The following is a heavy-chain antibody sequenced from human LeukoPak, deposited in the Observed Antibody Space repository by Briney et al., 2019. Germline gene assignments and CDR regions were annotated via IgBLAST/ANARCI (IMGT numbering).Heavy chain of an antibody. D-gene: IGHD3-9*01. Sequence: PGASLRLSCAASGFTFSNYAISWVRQAPGKGLEWVSAILGSGGSTYYADSVKGRFTVSRDNSRSTLYLQMKSLRAEDTALYYCAKWGDYDVLTGYYVPDYWGQGTRVTVSS. CDR2: ILGSGGST. J-gene: IGHJ4*02. V-gene: IGHV3-23*01. CDR3: AKWGDYDVLTGYYVPDY. CDR1: GFTFSNYA.